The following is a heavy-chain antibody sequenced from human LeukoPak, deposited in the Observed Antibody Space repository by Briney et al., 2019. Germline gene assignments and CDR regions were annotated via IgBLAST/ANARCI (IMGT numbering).Heavy chain of an antibody. CDR3: AREVDAAAAYNWFDP. CDR1: GGSISSGSYY. J-gene: IGHJ5*02. D-gene: IGHD2-2*01. V-gene: IGHV4-39*07. CDR2: IYYSGTT. Sequence: ASEALSLTCTVSGGSISSGSYYWVWIRQPPGKGLEWIGTIYYSGTTYYKASLKSRVTISVDTSKNQFSLRLSSATAADTAVYYCAREVDAAAAYNWFDPWGQGTLVTVSS.